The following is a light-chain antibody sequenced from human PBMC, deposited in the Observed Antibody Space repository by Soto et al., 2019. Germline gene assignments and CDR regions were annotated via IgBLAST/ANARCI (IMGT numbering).Light chain of an antibody. J-gene: IGKJ2*01. CDR3: QHYNGYPYT. CDR1: QSIDNW. CDR2: DAS. V-gene: IGKV1-5*01. Sequence: DIQMTQSPSPLSASIGARVTITCRASQSIDNWLAWYQQKPGKAPHLLIYDASRLATGVPSRFSGSGSGTEFTLTIGSLQADDFGTYVWQHYNGYPYTVGPRTKLEIK.